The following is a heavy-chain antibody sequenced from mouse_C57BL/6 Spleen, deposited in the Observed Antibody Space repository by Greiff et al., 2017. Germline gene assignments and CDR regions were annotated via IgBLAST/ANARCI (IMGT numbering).Heavy chain of an antibody. V-gene: IGHV3-6*01. CDR3: ARGIPFITRDY. CDR2: ISYDGSN. J-gene: IGHJ2*01. D-gene: IGHD1-1*01. Sequence: EVKLQESGPGLVKPSQSLSLTCSVTGYSITSGYYWNWIRQFPGNKLEWMGYISYDGSNNYNPSLKNRISITRDTSKNQFFLKLNSVTTEDTATYYCARGIPFITRDYWGQGTTLTVSS. CDR1: GYSITSGYY.